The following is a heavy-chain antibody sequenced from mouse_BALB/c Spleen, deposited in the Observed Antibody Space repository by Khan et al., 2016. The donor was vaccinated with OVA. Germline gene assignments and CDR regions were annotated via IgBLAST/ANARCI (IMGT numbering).Heavy chain of an antibody. CDR3: ARNYDYDEGLAY. CDR1: GFSLNHYG. CDR2: IWSGGST. J-gene: IGHJ3*01. V-gene: IGHV2-2*02. Sequence: VQLVESGPGLVQPSQSLSITCTVSGFSLNHYGVHWVRQSPGKGLEWLGVIWSGGSTDYNAAFISRLSISKDNSKSQVFFKMNSLQPNDTAIYCCARNYDYDEGLAYWGQGTLVTVSA. D-gene: IGHD2-4*01.